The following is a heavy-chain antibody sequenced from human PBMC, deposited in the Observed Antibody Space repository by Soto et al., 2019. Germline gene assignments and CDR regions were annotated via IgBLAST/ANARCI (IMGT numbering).Heavy chain of an antibody. CDR1: GYSFVSYW. CDR3: ATGYYYDKVRTEYYRDAFDI. J-gene: IGHJ3*02. V-gene: IGHV5-51*01. D-gene: IGHD3-22*01. CDR2: MYPGDSEV. Sequence: EVQLVQSGAEVKKVGESLKISCKASGYSFVSYWIGWVRQMPGKGLEWMAIMYPGDSEVRYSPSFEGQVTISADKSTSTAFLQWNSLKASDTAMYYCATGYYYDKVRTEYYRDAFDIWGQGTMVSVSS.